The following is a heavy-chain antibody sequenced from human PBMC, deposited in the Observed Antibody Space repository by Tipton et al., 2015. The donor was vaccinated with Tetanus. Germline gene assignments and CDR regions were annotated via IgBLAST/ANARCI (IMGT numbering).Heavy chain of an antibody. Sequence: SLRLSCAASGFTFDDHGMHWVRQAPGKGLEWVSGISWNSGVLVYGDSVKGRFTISRDNAKNSLYLQMNSLRDEDTAVYYCARGLCTSSSCPKHYFDYWGQGTLVTVSS. CDR1: GFTFDDHG. J-gene: IGHJ4*02. CDR3: ARGLCTSSSCPKHYFDY. V-gene: IGHV3-9*01. D-gene: IGHD2-2*01. CDR2: ISWNSGVL.